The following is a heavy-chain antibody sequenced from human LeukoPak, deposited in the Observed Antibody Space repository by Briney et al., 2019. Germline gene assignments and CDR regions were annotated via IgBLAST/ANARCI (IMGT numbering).Heavy chain of an antibody. CDR1: EFTFSGYC. CDR2: VNSDGSST. CDR3: ARGGLTGTTIPYFDY. Sequence: PGGSLRLSCTASEFTFSGYCMPWVRQPPGKGLLWVSCVNSDGSSTSYACAVKGRFTISRDNAKNTLYLRMNSLRAEDTAVYYCARGGLTGTTIPYFDYWGQGTLVTVSS. J-gene: IGHJ4*02. D-gene: IGHD1-7*01. V-gene: IGHV3-74*01.